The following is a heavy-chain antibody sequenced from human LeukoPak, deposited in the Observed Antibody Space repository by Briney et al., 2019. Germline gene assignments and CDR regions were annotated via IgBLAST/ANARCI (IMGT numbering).Heavy chain of an antibody. Sequence: GSLRLSCAGSGFIFSNAWMNWVRQAPGKGLEWVGRIKSKPNGETIDYAAPVKGRFTISRDDSKNTVYLQMNNLETEDTAMFYCATGGAVTVGLDYWGQGTLVTVSS. CDR2: IKSKPNGETI. J-gene: IGHJ4*02. CDR3: ATGGAVTVGLDY. V-gene: IGHV3-15*07. D-gene: IGHD1-26*01. CDR1: GFIFSNAW.